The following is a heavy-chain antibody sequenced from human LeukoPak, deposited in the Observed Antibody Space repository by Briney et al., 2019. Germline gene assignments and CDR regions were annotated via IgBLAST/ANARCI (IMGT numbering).Heavy chain of an antibody. CDR1: GDSISSSY. V-gene: IGHV4-59*01. D-gene: IGHD6-19*01. CDR2: MHHSGST. CDR3: ASLSSGWHPHFDY. J-gene: IGHJ4*02. Sequence: SETLSLTCTVSGDSISSSYWSWIRQPPGKGLEWLGYMHHSGSTNYNPSLKSRVTISVDTSKNHFSLKLSSVIAADTAVYYCASLSSGWHPHFDYWGQGTLVTVSS.